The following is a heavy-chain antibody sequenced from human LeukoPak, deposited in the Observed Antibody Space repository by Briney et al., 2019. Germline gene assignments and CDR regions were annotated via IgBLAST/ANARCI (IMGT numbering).Heavy chain of an antibody. V-gene: IGHV3-48*03. CDR1: GFTFSSYE. D-gene: IGHD1-26*01. J-gene: IGHJ4*02. CDR2: ISSSGSTI. CDR3: TKGLVGALAFEY. Sequence: GGSLRLSCAASGFTFSSYEMNWVRQAPGKGLEWVSYISSSGSTIYYADSVKGRFTISRDNSNNILSLQMNSLRVEDTAVYYCTKGLVGALAFEYWGQGTLVTVSS.